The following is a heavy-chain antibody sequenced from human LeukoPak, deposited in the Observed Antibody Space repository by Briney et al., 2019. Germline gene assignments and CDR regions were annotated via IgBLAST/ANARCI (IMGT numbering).Heavy chain of an antibody. Sequence: GESLKISCKGSGYSFARYWIAWVRQMPGKGLEWMGIIYPRDSVTKYNPSFQGQVSISADKSISTAYLQWSSLQASDTAIYFCARSHSSTLTWFDPWGQGTLVTVSS. V-gene: IGHV5-51*01. CDR3: ARSHSSTLTWFDP. CDR1: GYSFARYW. J-gene: IGHJ5*02. CDR2: IYPRDSVT.